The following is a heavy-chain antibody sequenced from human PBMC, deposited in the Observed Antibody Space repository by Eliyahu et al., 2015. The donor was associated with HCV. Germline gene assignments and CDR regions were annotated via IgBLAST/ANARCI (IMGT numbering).Heavy chain of an antibody. CDR3: ARGTTVTSRFDY. J-gene: IGHJ4*02. D-gene: IGHD4-17*01. V-gene: IGHV4-31*03. CDR1: GGXXSSGGYX. Sequence: QVQLQESGPGLVKPSQTLSXXCXVSGGXXSSGGYXWSWXRPHPGKGLEWIGYIYYSGSTYYNPSLKSRVTISVDTSKNQFSLKLSSVTAADTAVYYCARGTTVTSRFDYWGQGTLVTVSS. CDR2: IYYSGST.